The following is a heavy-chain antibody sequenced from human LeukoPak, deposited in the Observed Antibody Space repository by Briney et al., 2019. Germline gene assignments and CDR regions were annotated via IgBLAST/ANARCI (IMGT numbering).Heavy chain of an antibody. D-gene: IGHD5-18*01. CDR1: GGSISNYY. V-gene: IGHV4-59*01. CDR3: ARDYQGGYGDKTVDY. CDR2: IYYSGST. Sequence: PSETLSLTCTVSGGSISNYYWSWIRQPPGKGLEWMGYIYYSGSTNYNPSLKSRVTISVDTSKNQFSLKLSSVTAADTAVYYCARDYQGGYGDKTVDYWGQGTLVTVSS. J-gene: IGHJ4*02.